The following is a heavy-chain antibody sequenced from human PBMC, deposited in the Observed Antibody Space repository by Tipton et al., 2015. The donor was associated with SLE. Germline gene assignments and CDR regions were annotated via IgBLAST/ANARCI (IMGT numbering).Heavy chain of an antibody. CDR2: IYHSEST. CDR1: GYSISSGSY. D-gene: IGHD3-10*01. Sequence: TLSLTCTVSGYSISSGSYWGWIRQHPRRGLEWIGNIYHSESTYYNPSLRSRVTISLDRSKNQFSLRLSSVTAADTAVYYCARGPLPYGSGSYFDDWGQGTLVTVSS. J-gene: IGHJ4*02. CDR3: ARGPLPYGSGSYFDD. V-gene: IGHV4-38-2*02.